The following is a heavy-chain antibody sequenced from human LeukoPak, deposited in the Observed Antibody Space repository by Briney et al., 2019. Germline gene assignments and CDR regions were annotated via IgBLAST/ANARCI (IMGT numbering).Heavy chain of an antibody. CDR1: GGSISGYN. Sequence: PSETLSLTCTVSGGSISGYNWNWIRQPAGKGLEWIGRIYTGGNTAYNPSLKSRITLSLDTTKNQLSLNLTSVTAADTAMYYCARSLVGSTYFDYWGQGTLVTVSS. CDR2: IYTGGNT. V-gene: IGHV4-4*07. J-gene: IGHJ4*02. D-gene: IGHD2-2*01. CDR3: ARSLVGSTYFDY.